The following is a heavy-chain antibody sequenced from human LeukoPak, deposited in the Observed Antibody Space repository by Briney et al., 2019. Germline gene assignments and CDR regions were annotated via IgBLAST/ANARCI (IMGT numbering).Heavy chain of an antibody. Sequence: GGSLRLSCAASGFTFSGSAMHWVRQASGKGLEWVGRIRSKINNYATAYAASVKGRFTISRDDSKNTTYLQMSSLKTEDTALYYCTRLGILTGNDGAYWGQGALVTVSS. CDR2: IRSKINNYAT. J-gene: IGHJ4*02. CDR3: TRLGILTGNDGAY. V-gene: IGHV3-73*01. D-gene: IGHD3-9*01. CDR1: GFTFSGSA.